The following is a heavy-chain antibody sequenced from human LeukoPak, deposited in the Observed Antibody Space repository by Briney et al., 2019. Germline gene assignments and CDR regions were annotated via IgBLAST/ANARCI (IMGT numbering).Heavy chain of an antibody. Sequence: GGSLTLSCAASGFTFNNYWMHWVRQAPGKGLVWASRISKDGSTTNYADSVKGRFTISRDNAKNTLYLQMNSLTAEDTALYYCARGASSGYRIDYWGQGTLVTVSS. CDR1: GFTFNNYW. D-gene: IGHD5-18*01. CDR3: ARGASSGYRIDY. CDR2: ISKDGSTT. J-gene: IGHJ4*02. V-gene: IGHV3-74*01.